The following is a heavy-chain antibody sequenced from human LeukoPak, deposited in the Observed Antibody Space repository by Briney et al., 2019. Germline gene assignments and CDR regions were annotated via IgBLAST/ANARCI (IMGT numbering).Heavy chain of an antibody. D-gene: IGHD3/OR15-3a*01. Sequence: GGSLRLSCAASGFTFNTYWMSSVRQAPGKGLEYLANIKPDGREKYYVDSVKGRFTISRDNAKNSLYLQISSLRAEDTAVYYCARDRAVRWTGSLNLWGQGTMVTVSS. CDR2: IKPDGREK. CDR3: ARDRAVRWTGSLNL. CDR1: GFTFNTYW. V-gene: IGHV3-7*01. J-gene: IGHJ3*01.